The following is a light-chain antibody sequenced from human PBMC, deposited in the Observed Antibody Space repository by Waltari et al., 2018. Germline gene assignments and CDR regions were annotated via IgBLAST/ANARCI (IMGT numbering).Light chain of an antibody. CDR2: GAS. Sequence: EIVMTQSPATLSVSPGERPTLSCRASQSVSSNLAWYQQKPGQAPRLLSCGASTRATGVPARFRGSGSGTEFTLTISSLQSEDFAVYYCQQYNKWPRTFGQGTKLEIK. V-gene: IGKV3-15*01. J-gene: IGKJ2*01. CDR3: QQYNKWPRT. CDR1: QSVSSN.